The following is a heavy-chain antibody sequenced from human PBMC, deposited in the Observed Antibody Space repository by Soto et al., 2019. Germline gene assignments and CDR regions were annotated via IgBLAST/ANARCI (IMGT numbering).Heavy chain of an antibody. V-gene: IGHV1-2*02. CDR2: INPNSGGT. D-gene: IGHD4-17*01. CDR3: ARDPYGVFYFDY. J-gene: IGHJ4*02. CDR1: GYTFTGYY. Sequence: ASVKVSCKASGYTFTGYYMHWVRQAPGQGLEWMGWINPNSGGTNYAQKFKGRVTMTRDTSISTAYMELSRLRSDDTAVYYCARDPYGVFYFDYWGQGTLVTVSS.